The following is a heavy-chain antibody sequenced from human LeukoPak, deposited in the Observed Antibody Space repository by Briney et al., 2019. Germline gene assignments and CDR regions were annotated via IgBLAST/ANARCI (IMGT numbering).Heavy chain of an antibody. CDR3: ARAYSPYYFDY. J-gene: IGHJ4*02. CDR2: IWYDGSNK. Sequence: GRSLRLSCAASGFTFSGYGMHWVRQAPGKGLEWVAVIWYDGSNKYYADSVKGRFTISRDNSKNTLYLQMNSLRAEDTAVYYCARAYSPYYFDYWGQGTLVTVSS. CDR1: GFTFSGYG. V-gene: IGHV3-33*08. D-gene: IGHD2-15*01.